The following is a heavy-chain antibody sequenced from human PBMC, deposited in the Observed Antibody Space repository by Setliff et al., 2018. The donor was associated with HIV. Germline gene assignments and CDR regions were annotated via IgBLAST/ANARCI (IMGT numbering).Heavy chain of an antibody. D-gene: IGHD3-22*01. J-gene: IGHJ5*02. Sequence: PGGSLRLSCAASGFSFSSYDMHWVRQGTGKSLEWVSAIYATGATYYSGSVKGRFTVSRENARNSLYLQLHSLTVGDTAVYYCAREVDFISSAFGLDPWGQGTLVTVSS. CDR1: GFSFSSYD. CDR2: IYATGAT. V-gene: IGHV3-13*01. CDR3: AREVDFISSAFGLDP.